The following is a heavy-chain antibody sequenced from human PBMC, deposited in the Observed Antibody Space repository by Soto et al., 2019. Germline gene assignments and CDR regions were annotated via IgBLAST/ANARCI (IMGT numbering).Heavy chain of an antibody. Sequence: NPSETLSLTCTVSGGSISSGDYYWSWIRQPPGKGLEWIGYIYYSGSTYYNPSLKSRVTISVDTSKNQFSLKLSSVTAADTAVYYCARGPPGIFGTTWDDSWGQCTLVTVSS. CDR2: IYYSGST. D-gene: IGHD1-20*01. CDR1: GGSISSGDYY. J-gene: IGHJ4*02. V-gene: IGHV4-30-4*01. CDR3: ARGPPGIFGTTWDDS.